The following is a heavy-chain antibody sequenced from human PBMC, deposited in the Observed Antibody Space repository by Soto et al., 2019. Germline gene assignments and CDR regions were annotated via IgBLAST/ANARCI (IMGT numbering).Heavy chain of an antibody. CDR3: ARENYGDYLDWFDP. CDR1: GFTFSSYS. V-gene: IGHV3-48*02. J-gene: IGHJ5*02. Sequence: GGSLRLSCAASGFTFSSYSMNWVRQAPGKGLEWVSYISSSSSTIYYADSVKGRFTISRDNAKNSLYLQMNSLRDEDTAVYYCARENYGDYLDWFDPWGQGTLVTVSS. CDR2: ISSSSSTI. D-gene: IGHD4-17*01.